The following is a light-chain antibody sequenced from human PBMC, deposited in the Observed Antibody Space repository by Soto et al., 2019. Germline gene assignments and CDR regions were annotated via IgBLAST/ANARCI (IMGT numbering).Light chain of an antibody. CDR3: SSYTDSSNYV. Sequence: QSALTQPASVSVSPVQAITISCTGTSSDLAIYNYVSWYQQQPGKAPKLMIYQVTTRPSGVSKRFSGSRSGNTASHTISGLQAEDEADYYCSSYTDSSNYVFGTGTQLTVL. CDR2: QVT. CDR1: SSDLAIYNY. J-gene: IGLJ1*01. V-gene: IGLV2-14*01.